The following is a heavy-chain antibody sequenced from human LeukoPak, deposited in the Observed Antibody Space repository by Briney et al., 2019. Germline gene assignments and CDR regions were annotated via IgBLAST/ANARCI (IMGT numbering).Heavy chain of an antibody. CDR2: INPSGGST. CDR3: ARASKEYYYDSSGYYFDY. CDR1: GYTFTSYY. Sequence: GASVEVSCKASGYTFTSYYMHWVRQAPGQGLEWMGIINPSGGSTSYAQKFQGRVTMTRDTSTSTVYMELSSLRSEDTAVYYCARASKEYYYDSSGYYFDYWGQGTLVTVSS. D-gene: IGHD3-22*01. J-gene: IGHJ4*02. V-gene: IGHV1-46*01.